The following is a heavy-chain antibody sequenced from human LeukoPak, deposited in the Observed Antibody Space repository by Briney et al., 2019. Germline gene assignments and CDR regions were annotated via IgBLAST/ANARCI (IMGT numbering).Heavy chain of an antibody. Sequence: SETLSLTCTVSGGSISSYYWTWIRQPPGKGLEWIGYIYYSGNTHYNPSLNSRVTISMDTSKNHFSLKLSSVTAADTAIYYCARTSRHFYGSGSNLTPWPADMDVWGQGTKVTVSS. CDR1: GGSISSYY. CDR3: ARTSRHFYGSGSNLTPWPADMDV. J-gene: IGHJ6*02. D-gene: IGHD3-10*01. CDR2: IYYSGNT. V-gene: IGHV4-59*01.